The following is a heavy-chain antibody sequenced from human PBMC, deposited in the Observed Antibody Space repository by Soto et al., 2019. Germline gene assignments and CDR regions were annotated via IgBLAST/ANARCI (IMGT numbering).Heavy chain of an antibody. V-gene: IGHV3-23*01. CDR1: GFTLWNYA. J-gene: IGHJ4*02. D-gene: IGHD3-3*01. Sequence: GGSLRLSCAASGFTLWNYAMSWVRQAPGKGLEWVSAIGGRGSSTYYVDSVKGRFTISRDSSKNTLYLQMNSLRAEDTAIYYCAKKSVRSYFDYWGQGTQVTVSS. CDR3: AKKSVRSYFDY. CDR2: IGGRGSST.